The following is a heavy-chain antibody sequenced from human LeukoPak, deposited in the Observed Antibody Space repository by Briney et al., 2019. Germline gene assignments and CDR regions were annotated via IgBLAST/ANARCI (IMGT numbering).Heavy chain of an antibody. D-gene: IGHD6-13*01. CDR3: ARDGLWGIAAAAFDY. V-gene: IGHV1-69*04. CDR2: IIPILGIA. CDR1: GGTFSSYA. J-gene: IGHJ4*02. Sequence: ASVKVSCKASGGTFSSYAISWVRQAPGQGLEWMGRIIPILGIANYAQKFQGRVTITADKSTSTAYMELSSLRSEDTAVYYCARDGLWGIAAAAFDYWGQGTLVTVSS.